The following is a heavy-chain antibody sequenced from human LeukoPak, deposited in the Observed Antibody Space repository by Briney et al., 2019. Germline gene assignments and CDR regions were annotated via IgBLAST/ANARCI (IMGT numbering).Heavy chain of an antibody. J-gene: IGHJ4*02. Sequence: SVKVSCKASGGTFSSYAISWVRQAPGQGLEWMGGIIPIFGTANYAQKFQGRVTITTDESTSTAYMELSSLRSEDTAVYYCARGYYGGKPNYFDHWGQGTLVTVSS. CDR2: IIPIFGTA. CDR3: ARGYYGGKPNYFDH. D-gene: IGHD4-23*01. CDR1: GGTFSSYA. V-gene: IGHV1-69*05.